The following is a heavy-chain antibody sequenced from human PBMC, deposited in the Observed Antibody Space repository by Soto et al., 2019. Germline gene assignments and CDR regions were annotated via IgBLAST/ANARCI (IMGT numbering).Heavy chain of an antibody. CDR1: GGSISSYY. J-gene: IGHJ6*02. V-gene: IGHV4-59*12. D-gene: IGHD6-13*01. CDR3: ARDQLTDSSSWYWSNYYGMDV. Sequence: TSETLSLTCTVSGGSISSYYWSWIRQPPGKGLEWIGYIYYSGSTNYNPSLKSRVTISVDTSKNQFSLKLSSVTAADTAVYYCARDQLTDSSSWYWSNYYGMDVWGQGTTVTVSS. CDR2: IYYSGST.